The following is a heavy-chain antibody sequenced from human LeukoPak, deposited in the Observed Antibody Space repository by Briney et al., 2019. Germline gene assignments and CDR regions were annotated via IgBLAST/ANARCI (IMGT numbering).Heavy chain of an antibody. J-gene: IGHJ4*02. CDR1: GFTFDDYT. CDR2: ISWDGGST. Sequence: GGSLRLSCAASGFTFDDYTMHWVRQAPGKGLEWVSLISWDGGSTYYADSVKGRFTISRDNSKNSLYLQMNSLRTEDTALYYCAEDTRGDSSGCFDYWGQGTLVTVSS. CDR3: AEDTRGDSSGCFDY. V-gene: IGHV3-43*01. D-gene: IGHD6-19*01.